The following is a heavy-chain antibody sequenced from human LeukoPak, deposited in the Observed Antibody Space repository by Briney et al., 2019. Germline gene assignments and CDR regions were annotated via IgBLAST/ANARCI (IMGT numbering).Heavy chain of an antibody. J-gene: IGHJ4*02. CDR1: GGTFNSYT. CDR2: LIPIFGIA. V-gene: IGHV1-69*05. Sequence: SVKVSCKASGGTFNSYTINWVRQAPGQGLEWMGTLIPIFGIANYAQEFQGRVTISTDESTSTAYMELRSLRSDDTAVYYCAREAAILWFGEFPFDYWGQGTLVTVSS. CDR3: AREAAILWFGEFPFDY. D-gene: IGHD3-10*01.